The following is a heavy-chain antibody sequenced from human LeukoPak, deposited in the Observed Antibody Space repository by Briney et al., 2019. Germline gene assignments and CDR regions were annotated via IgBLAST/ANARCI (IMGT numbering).Heavy chain of an antibody. CDR1: GYTFTGYY. CDR3: ARVSSPIGGSGSYYALDY. CDR2: INPNSGGT. D-gene: IGHD3-10*01. V-gene: IGHV1-2*02. J-gene: IGHJ4*02. Sequence: ASLKLSCKASGYTFTGYYMHWVRQAPGQGLEWMGWINPNSGGTNYAKKFQGRVTMTRDTSISTAYMELSRLRSDDTAVYYCARVSSPIGGSGSYYALDYWGQGTLVTVSS.